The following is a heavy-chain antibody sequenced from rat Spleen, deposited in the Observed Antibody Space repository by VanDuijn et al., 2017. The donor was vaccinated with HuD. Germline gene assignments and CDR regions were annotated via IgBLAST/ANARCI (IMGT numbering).Heavy chain of an antibody. CDR1: GFTFSNYY. CDR3: AKTGSSYIGNWFAY. Sequence: EVQLVESDGDLVQPGRSLKLSCVASGFTFSNYYMAWVRQAPTKGLEWVASISPGGGNTYYRDSVKGRFTISRDNAKNTLYLQMDSLRSEDTATYYCAKTGSSYIGNWFAYWGQGTLVTVSS. J-gene: IGHJ3*01. CDR2: ISPGGGNT. D-gene: IGHD1-2*01. V-gene: IGHV5-25*01.